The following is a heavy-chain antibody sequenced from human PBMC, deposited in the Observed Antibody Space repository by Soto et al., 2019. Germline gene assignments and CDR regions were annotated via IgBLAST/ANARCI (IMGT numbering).Heavy chain of an antibody. D-gene: IGHD4-17*01. CDR3: EHIGYGDYPRDNWFDP. J-gene: IGHJ5*02. Sequence: QITLKESGPTLVKPTQTLTLTCTFSGFSLNTGGAGVCWIRQPPGKALEWLAVIYWNDDKRYNPALKSKLTITKDASNNQVGLTMTNMDPVDTATYYCEHIGYGDYPRDNWFDPWGQGTLVTVSS. CDR2: IYWNDDK. V-gene: IGHV2-5*01. CDR1: GFSLNTGGAG.